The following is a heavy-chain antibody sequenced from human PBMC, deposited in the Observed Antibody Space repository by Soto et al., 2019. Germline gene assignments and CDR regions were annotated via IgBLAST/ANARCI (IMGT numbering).Heavy chain of an antibody. CDR2: MNPNSGNT. Sequence: QVQLVQPGAEVKKPGASVKVSCKASGYTFTSNDINWVRQATGEGLEWMGGMNPNSGNTGYAQKFQGRVTMTRNTSISTAYMELSSLRSEDTAVYYCASKEMTASLDVWGQGTTVTVSS. V-gene: IGHV1-8*01. D-gene: IGHD2-21*02. CDR1: GYTFTSND. J-gene: IGHJ6*02. CDR3: ASKEMTASLDV.